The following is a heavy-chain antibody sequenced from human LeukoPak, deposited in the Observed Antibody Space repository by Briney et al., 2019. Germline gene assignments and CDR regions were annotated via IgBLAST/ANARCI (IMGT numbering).Heavy chain of an antibody. CDR3: AKGPRSGSGYFFGMDV. D-gene: IGHD3-10*01. CDR1: GFTFSPYG. Sequence: PGRSLRLSCAASGFTFSPYGMHWVRQAPGKGLEWVALISDDGSDEYYADSVKGRFTISRDNSKNTLYLQMNSLRPEDTAVYYCAKGPRSGSGYFFGMDVWGQGTMVTVSS. J-gene: IGHJ6*02. CDR2: ISDDGSDE. V-gene: IGHV3-30*18.